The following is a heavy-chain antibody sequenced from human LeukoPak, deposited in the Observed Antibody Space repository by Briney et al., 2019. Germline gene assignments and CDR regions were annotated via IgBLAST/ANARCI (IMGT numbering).Heavy chain of an antibody. CDR2: INHSGST. J-gene: IGHJ4*02. CDR1: GGSFSGYY. Sequence: SETLSLTCAVYGGSFSGYYWSWIRQPPGKGLEWIGEINHSGSTNNNPSLKSRVTISVDTSKNQFSLKLSSVTAADTAVYYCARAPMVRGRTAADYWGQGTLVTVSS. CDR3: ARAPMVRGRTAADY. D-gene: IGHD3-10*01. V-gene: IGHV4-34*01.